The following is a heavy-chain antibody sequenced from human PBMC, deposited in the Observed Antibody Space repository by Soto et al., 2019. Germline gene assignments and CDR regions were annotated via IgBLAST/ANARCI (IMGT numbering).Heavy chain of an antibody. CDR2: IYWDDSK. Sequence: QITLKESGPTLVKPTQTLTLTCTFSGFSLTTDRVGVGWIRQPPGEALEWLAVIYWDDSKTYRPSLESRLTITKDTCKNEVAVTVTNMDALDTATYYCAHAYGGRSLYWGQGTLVTVSS. J-gene: IGHJ4*02. V-gene: IGHV2-5*02. CDR1: GFSLTTDRVG. CDR3: AHAYGGRSLY. D-gene: IGHD1-26*01.